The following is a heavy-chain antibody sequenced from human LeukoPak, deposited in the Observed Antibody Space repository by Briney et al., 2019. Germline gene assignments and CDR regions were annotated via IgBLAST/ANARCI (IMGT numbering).Heavy chain of an antibody. Sequence: SETLSLTCTVSGGSISSSSYYWGWIRQPPGKGLEWIGSIYYSGSTYYNPSLKSRVTISVDTSKNQFSLKLSSVTAADTAVYYCARDPDIVATIETSNWFDPGGQGTLVTVSS. V-gene: IGHV4-39*07. D-gene: IGHD5-12*01. CDR1: GGSISSSSYY. CDR3: ARDPDIVATIETSNWFDP. J-gene: IGHJ5*02. CDR2: IYYSGST.